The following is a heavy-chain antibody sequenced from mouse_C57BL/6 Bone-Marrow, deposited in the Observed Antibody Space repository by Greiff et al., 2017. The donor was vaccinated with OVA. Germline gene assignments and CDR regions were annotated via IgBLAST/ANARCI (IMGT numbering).Heavy chain of an antibody. D-gene: IGHD2-4*01. J-gene: IGHJ3*01. CDR2: INPSTGGT. CDR3: ARGYYDYPFAY. Sequence: EVQLQESGPELVKPGASVKISCKASGYSFTGYYMNWVKQSPEKSLEWIGEINPSTGGTTYNQKFKAKATLTVDKSSSAAYMQLKSLTSEDAAVYYCARGYYDYPFAYWGQGTLGTVSA. CDR1: GYSFTGYY. V-gene: IGHV1-42*01.